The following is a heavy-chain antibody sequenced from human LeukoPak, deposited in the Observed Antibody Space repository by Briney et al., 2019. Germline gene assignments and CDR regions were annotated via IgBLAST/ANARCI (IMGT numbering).Heavy chain of an antibody. Sequence: SQTLSLTCAISGDSVSSNSAAWNWLRQSPSRGLEWLGRTYYRSKWYNDYAVSVKSRITINPDTSKNQFSLQLNSVTPEDTAVYYCARVAIPYYDFWSGYGRSNWFDPWGQGTLVTVSS. V-gene: IGHV6-1*01. D-gene: IGHD3-3*01. CDR1: GDSVSSNSAA. CDR3: ARVAIPYYDFWSGYGRSNWFDP. CDR2: TYYRSKWYN. J-gene: IGHJ5*02.